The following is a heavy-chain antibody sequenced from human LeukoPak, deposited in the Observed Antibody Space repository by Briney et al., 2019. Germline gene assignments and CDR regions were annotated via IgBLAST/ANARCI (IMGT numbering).Heavy chain of an antibody. CDR1: GYSFTSYW. V-gene: IGHV5-51*01. J-gene: IGHJ6*03. CDR2: IYPGDSDT. D-gene: IGHD4-17*01. Sequence: GESLKISCKGSGYSFTSYWIGWVRQMPGKGLGWMGIIYPGDSDTRYSPSFQGQVTISADKSISTAYLQWSSLKASDTAMYYCARPSTTGRGSYYYMDVWGKGTTVTVSS. CDR3: ARPSTTGRGSYYYMDV.